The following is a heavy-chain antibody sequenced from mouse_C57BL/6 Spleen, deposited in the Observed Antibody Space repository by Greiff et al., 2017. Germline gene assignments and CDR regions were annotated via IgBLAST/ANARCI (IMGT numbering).Heavy chain of an antibody. D-gene: IGHD3-3*01. CDR1: GFAFSSYA. V-gene: IGHV5-4*01. CDR3: AREGGTCAY. CDR2: ISAGDGDT. J-gene: IGHJ3*01. Sequence: DVLLLESGAGLVKPGASVKISCASSGFAFSSYAMYWVRQTPEKSLEWVATISAGDGDTYYPGNVKGRFTITADNAKSTPYMQLSHLKSEDTAIYCCAREGGTCAYWGQGTLVTVSA.